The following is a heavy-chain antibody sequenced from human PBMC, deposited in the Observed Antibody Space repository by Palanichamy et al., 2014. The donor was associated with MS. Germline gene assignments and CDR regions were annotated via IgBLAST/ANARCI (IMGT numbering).Heavy chain of an antibody. J-gene: IGHJ4*02. CDR3: ATELTTGVFDF. CDR1: GDTFSSTT. D-gene: IGHD4-11*01. CDR2: IFPLIDAP. Sequence: QVQLVQSGAEVRKPGSSVSVSCKTSGDTFSSTTFSWVRQAPGQGLDWMGGIFPLIDAPAYAQKFQGRVTITADESTSTVYLEVSRLKSEDTALYFCATELTTGVFDFWGQGTPVTVSS. V-gene: IGHV1-69*13.